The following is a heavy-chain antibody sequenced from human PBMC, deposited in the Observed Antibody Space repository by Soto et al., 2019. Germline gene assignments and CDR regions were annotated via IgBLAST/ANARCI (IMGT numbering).Heavy chain of an antibody. D-gene: IGHD5-18*01. CDR1: GYTFTGYY. J-gene: IGHJ5*02. Sequence: GASVKVSCKASGYTFTGYYMHWVRQAPGQGLEWMGWINPNSGGTNYAQKFQGRVTMTRDTSISTAYMELSRLRSDDTAVYYCARARIKLWLSSEFSWGQGTLVTVSS. CDR2: INPNSGGT. V-gene: IGHV1-2*02. CDR3: ARARIKLWLSSEFS.